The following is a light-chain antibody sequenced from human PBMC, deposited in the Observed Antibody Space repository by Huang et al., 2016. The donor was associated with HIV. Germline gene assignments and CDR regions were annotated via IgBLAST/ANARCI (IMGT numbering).Light chain of an antibody. Sequence: DVVMTQSPLSLPVTPGEPASISCRSNQSLLYSNGYKYLGWYLQKPGQSPQLLIYFVSNRASGVPDRFSGSGSGTDFTLKISRVEAEDVGIYYCMQSVQIPPSFGPGTKVDIK. CDR1: QSLLYSNGYKY. J-gene: IGKJ3*01. CDR2: FVS. V-gene: IGKV2-28*01. CDR3: MQSVQIPPS.